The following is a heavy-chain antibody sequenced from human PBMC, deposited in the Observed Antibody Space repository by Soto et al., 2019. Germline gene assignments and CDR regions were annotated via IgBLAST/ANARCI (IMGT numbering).Heavy chain of an antibody. J-gene: IGHJ5*02. Sequence: SETLSLICTVSGGSISSGGYYWSWIRQHPGKGVEWIGYIYYSGSTYYNPSLKSRVTISVDTSKNQFSLKLSSVTAADTAVYYCAREDRTGPVTIFGVVRVGWFDPWGQGTLVTVSS. CDR1: GGSISSGGYY. V-gene: IGHV4-31*03. CDR2: IYYSGST. D-gene: IGHD3-3*01. CDR3: AREDRTGPVTIFGVVRVGWFDP.